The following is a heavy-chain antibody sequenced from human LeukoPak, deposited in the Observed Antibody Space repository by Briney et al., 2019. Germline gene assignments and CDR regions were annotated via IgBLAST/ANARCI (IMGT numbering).Heavy chain of an antibody. Sequence: PGGSLRLSCAASGFTVSSNYMSWVRQAPGKGLEWVSVIYSGGSTYYADSVKGRFTISRDNSKNTLYLQMNSLRAEDTAVYYCARHEWFGSFGYWGQGTLVTVSS. J-gene: IGHJ4*02. CDR1: GFTVSSNY. CDR3: ARHEWFGSFGY. V-gene: IGHV3-66*04. D-gene: IGHD3-10*01. CDR2: IYSGGST.